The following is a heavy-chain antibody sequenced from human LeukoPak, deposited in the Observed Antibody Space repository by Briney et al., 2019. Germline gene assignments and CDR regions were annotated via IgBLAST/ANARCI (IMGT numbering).Heavy chain of an antibody. Sequence: GGSLRLSCAASGFTFSSYSMNWVRQAPGKGLEWVSSISSSSSYIYYADSVKGRFTISRDNAKNSLYLQMNSLRAEDTAVYYCASGYDSSGYYCNYWGQGTLVTVSS. CDR3: ASGYDSSGYYCNY. V-gene: IGHV3-21*01. CDR2: ISSSSSYI. CDR1: GFTFSSYS. D-gene: IGHD3-22*01. J-gene: IGHJ4*02.